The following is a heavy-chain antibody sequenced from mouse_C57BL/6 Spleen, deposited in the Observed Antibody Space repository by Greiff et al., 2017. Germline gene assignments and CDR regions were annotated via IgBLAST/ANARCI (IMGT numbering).Heavy chain of an antibody. D-gene: IGHD2-2*01. CDR1: GYTFTTYW. CDR2: IDPNSGGT. J-gene: IGHJ3*01. V-gene: IGHV1-72*01. Sequence: VKLQESGAELVKPGASVKLSCKASGYTFTTYWMHWVKQRPGRGLEWIGSIDPNSGGTKYNEKFKSKAPLTVAKPSSTAYLQLISLKSEDSSVYYCARSPGYAFAYGDQGTVVIVSA. CDR3: ARSPGYAFAY.